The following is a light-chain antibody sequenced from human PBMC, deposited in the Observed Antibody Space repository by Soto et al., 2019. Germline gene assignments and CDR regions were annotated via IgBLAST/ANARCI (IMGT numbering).Light chain of an antibody. CDR1: QGISSY. Sequence: IQLTQSPSSLSASVGDRVTITCRASQGISSYLAWYQQKPGKAPKLLIYAASTLQNGVPSTFSGSGSATDFTLTISSLQPEDFATYYCQQLNSYPPTFGGGTKVEIK. CDR3: QQLNSYPPT. J-gene: IGKJ4*01. V-gene: IGKV1-9*01. CDR2: AAS.